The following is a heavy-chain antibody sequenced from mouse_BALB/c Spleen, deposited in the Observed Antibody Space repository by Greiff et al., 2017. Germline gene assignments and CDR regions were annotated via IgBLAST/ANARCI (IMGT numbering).Heavy chain of an antibody. J-gene: IGHJ3*01. V-gene: IGHV3-8*02. CDR1: GDSITSGY. D-gene: IGHD1-1*01. CDR2: ISYSGST. Sequence: EVKLVESGPSLVKPSQTLSLTCSVTGDSITSGYWNWIRKFPGNKLEYMGYISYSGSTYYNPSLKSRISITRDTSKDQYYLQLNSVTTEDTATYYCASTTVVANWEFAYWGQGTLVTVSA. CDR3: ASTTVVANWEFAY.